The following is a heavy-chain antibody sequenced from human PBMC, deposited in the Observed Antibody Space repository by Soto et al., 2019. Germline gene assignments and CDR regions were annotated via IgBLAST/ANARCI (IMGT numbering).Heavy chain of an antibody. CDR1: GGSISSSSYY. Sequence: QLQLQESGPGLVKPSETLSLTCTVSGGSISSSSYYWGWIRQPPGKGLEWIGSIYYSGSTYYHPALKRRATISVDTTTTQFPLKRSSVTAADAAVYCCARLGVPAAGTFEFDYWGQGTLVTVSS. V-gene: IGHV4-39*01. J-gene: IGHJ4*02. CDR2: IYYSGST. D-gene: IGHD6-13*01. CDR3: ARLGVPAAGTFEFDY.